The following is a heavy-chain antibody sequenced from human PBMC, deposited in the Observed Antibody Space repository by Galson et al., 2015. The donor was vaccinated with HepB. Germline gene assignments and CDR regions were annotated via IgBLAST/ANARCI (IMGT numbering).Heavy chain of an antibody. J-gene: IGHJ6*03. D-gene: IGHD3-16*02. CDR1: GYTFARYA. CDR3: AREAGYYIRETYRYTDYHYMDV. Sequence: SVQVSCKASGYTFARYAISWVRRAPGQGLEWIGWINPSTGNPTYAQGFTGRFVFSLDISVSAAYLQISSLKAEDTAVYFCAREAGYYIRETYRYTDYHYMDVWGKGTTVTVSS. V-gene: IGHV7-4-1*02. CDR2: INPSTGNP.